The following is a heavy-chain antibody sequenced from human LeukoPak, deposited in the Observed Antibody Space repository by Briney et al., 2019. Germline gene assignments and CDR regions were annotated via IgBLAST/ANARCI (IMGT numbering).Heavy chain of an antibody. J-gene: IGHJ4*02. D-gene: IGHD3-10*01. CDR3: VHGWASYGSGSSEFFDY. CDR1: GFTVSSNY. CDR2: LYHDGGT. V-gene: IGHV3-53*01. Sequence: GGSLRLSCAASGFTVSSNYMSWVRQAPGKGLEYVSVLYHDGGTYSADSVKGRFTISRDNSKNTLYLQMNSLRVEDTAMYYCVHGWASYGSGSSEFFDYWGQGSLVTVSS.